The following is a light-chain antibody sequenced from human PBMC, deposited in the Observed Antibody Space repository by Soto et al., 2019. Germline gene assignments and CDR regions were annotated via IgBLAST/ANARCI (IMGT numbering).Light chain of an antibody. CDR1: RSVIRNY. Sequence: DILLTQSPGTLSVSPGERVTLSCRASRSVIRNYLAWYQQRPGQAPRLLIYGADRRATGIPDRLSGSGSGTDFTLTISRLEPEDFAVYYCQQYVISPWTXGQGTKVDIK. CDR3: QQYVISPWT. V-gene: IGKV3-20*01. CDR2: GAD. J-gene: IGKJ1*01.